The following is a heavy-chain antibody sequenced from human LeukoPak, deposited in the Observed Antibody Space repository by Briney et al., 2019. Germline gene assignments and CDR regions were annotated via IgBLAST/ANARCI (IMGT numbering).Heavy chain of an antibody. J-gene: IGHJ4*02. CDR3: ARLNGWYGVG. Sequence: NPSETLSLTCTVSGGSISSGDYYWSWIRQPPGKGLEWIGSISSSGTTHYNPSLKSRVTISVDTSKNQFSLKLSSVTAADTAVYYCARLNGWYGVGWGQGTLVTVSS. CDR1: GGSISSGDYY. CDR2: ISSSGTT. V-gene: IGHV4-39*01. D-gene: IGHD6-19*01.